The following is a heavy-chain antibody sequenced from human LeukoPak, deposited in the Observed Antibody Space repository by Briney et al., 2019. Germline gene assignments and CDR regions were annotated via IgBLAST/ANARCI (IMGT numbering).Heavy chain of an antibody. CDR1: GFTFSSYA. Sequence: PGGSLRLSCAASGFTFSSYAMHWVRQAPGKGLEYVSAISSNGGSTYYANSVKGRSTISRDNSKNTLYLQMGSLRAEDMAVYYCARGEYYYDFWSGSPLGAPFDYWGQGTLVTVSS. D-gene: IGHD3-3*01. V-gene: IGHV3-64*01. J-gene: IGHJ4*02. CDR3: ARGEYYYDFWSGSPLGAPFDY. CDR2: ISSNGGST.